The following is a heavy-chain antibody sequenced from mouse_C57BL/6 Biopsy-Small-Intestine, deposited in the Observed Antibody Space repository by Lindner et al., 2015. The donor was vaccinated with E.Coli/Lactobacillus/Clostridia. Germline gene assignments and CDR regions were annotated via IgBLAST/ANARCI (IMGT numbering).Heavy chain of an antibody. CDR2: IDPGDGET. Sequence: VQLQESGAELVKPGASVKLSCTASDFNIKDSYMHWVKQRTEQGLEWIGRIDPGDGETQYAPKFQGKATITTDTSSNTAYLHLSSLTSEDTAVYYCAPRFAYWGQGTLVTVST. CDR1: DFNIKDSY. V-gene: IGHV14-2*01. CDR3: APRFAY. J-gene: IGHJ3*01.